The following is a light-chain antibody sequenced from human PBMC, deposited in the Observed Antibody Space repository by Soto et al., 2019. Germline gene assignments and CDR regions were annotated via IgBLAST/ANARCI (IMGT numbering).Light chain of an antibody. J-gene: IGLJ1*01. Sequence: QSVLTQPASVSGSPGQSITISCTGTSSDVGGYNYVSWYQQHPGKAPKLMIYEVSNRPSGVSNRFSGSKSGNTASLTISGLQAEDEADYYCSSYTSSIPYVLGTGTKVTVL. CDR3: SSYTSSIPYV. CDR2: EVS. CDR1: SSDVGGYNY. V-gene: IGLV2-14*01.